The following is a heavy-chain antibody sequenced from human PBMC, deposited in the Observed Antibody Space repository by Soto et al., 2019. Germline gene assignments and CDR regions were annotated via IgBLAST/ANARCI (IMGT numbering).Heavy chain of an antibody. D-gene: IGHD6-13*01. V-gene: IGHV3-11*06. CDR1: GFTFSDYY. Sequence: QVQLVESGGGLVKPGGSLRLSCAASGFTFSDYYMSWIRQAPGKGLEWVSYISSSSSYTNYADSVKGRFTISRDNAKNSLYLQMNSLRAEDTAVYYCARGGAAAARPYYYGMDVWGQGTTVTVSS. J-gene: IGHJ6*02. CDR2: ISSSSSYT. CDR3: ARGGAAAARPYYYGMDV.